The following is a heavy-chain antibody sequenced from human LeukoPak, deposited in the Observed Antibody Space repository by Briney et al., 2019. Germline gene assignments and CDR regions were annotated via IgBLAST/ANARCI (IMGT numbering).Heavy chain of an antibody. D-gene: IGHD1-26*01. CDR3: ARGSGSYYFDY. CDR1: GGSISSYY. J-gene: IGHJ4*02. CDR2: IYYSGST. V-gene: IGHV4-59*08. Sequence: SETLSLTCTVSGGSISSYYWSWIRQPPGKGLEWIGYIYYSGSTNYNPSLKSRVTISVDTSKNQFSLKLSSVTAADTAVYYCARGSGSYYFDYWGQGTLVTVSS.